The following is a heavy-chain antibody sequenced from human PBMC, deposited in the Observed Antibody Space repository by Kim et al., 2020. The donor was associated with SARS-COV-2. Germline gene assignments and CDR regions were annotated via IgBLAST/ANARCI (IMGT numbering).Heavy chain of an antibody. J-gene: IGHJ6*03. CDR3: ARGTYFYYYMAV. V-gene: IGHV4-31*01. D-gene: IGHD2-21*01. CDR2: T. Sequence: TYYNASLKSLITISVDTSENQFSLKLSSVTAADTAVYYCARGTYFYYYMAVWGKGTTVTVSS.